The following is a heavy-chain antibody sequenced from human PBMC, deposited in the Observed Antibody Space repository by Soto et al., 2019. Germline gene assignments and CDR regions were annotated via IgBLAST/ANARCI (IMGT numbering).Heavy chain of an antibody. D-gene: IGHD6-19*01. Sequence: EVQLLESGGGLVQPGGSLRLSCAASGFTFSSYAMSWDRQATGKGLEWVAAISGSGGSTCYAYSVKGRFTIARDNSKNPRYVQTTSLRGEDTAVYYCAKYSSGWLDYWGQGTLVTVSS. V-gene: IGHV3-23*01. CDR1: GFTFSSYA. J-gene: IGHJ4*02. CDR3: AKYSSGWLDY. CDR2: ISGSGGST.